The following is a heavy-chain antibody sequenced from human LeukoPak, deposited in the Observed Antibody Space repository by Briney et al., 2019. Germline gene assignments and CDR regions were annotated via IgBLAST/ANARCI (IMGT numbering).Heavy chain of an antibody. CDR3: TLIQGWGSGSYYRDF. V-gene: IGHV3-15*01. CDR2: VKSKGAGETT. Sequence: GGSLRLSCAASGFSISNHWMSWVRQAPGKGLEWVARVKSKGAGETTDYAAPVKGRFTISRDDSKNTLYLKMNSMKTEDTAVYYCTLIQGWGSGSYYRDFWGQGTLVTVSS. J-gene: IGHJ4*02. D-gene: IGHD3-10*01. CDR1: GFSISNHW.